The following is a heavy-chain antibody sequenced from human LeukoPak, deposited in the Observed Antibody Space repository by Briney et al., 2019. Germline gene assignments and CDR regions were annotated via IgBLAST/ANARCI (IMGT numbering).Heavy chain of an antibody. J-gene: IGHJ4*02. D-gene: IGHD6-19*01. Sequence: SVKVSCKASGGTFSSYAITWVRQAPGQGLEWMGRIIPIVGIANYAQKFQGRVTITADKSTSTAYLGLSSLRSEDTAVYYCARGGSGSLHPIDYWGQGTLVTVSS. CDR3: ARGGSGSLHPIDY. CDR1: GGTFSSYA. CDR2: IIPIVGIA. V-gene: IGHV1-69*04.